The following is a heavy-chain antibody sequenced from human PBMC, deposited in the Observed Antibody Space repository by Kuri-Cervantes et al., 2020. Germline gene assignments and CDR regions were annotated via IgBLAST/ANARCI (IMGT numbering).Heavy chain of an antibody. D-gene: IGHD4-17*01. CDR2: IYHSGST. V-gene: IGHV4-30-2*01. J-gene: IGHJ5*01. CDR1: GGSISSGGYS. Sequence: LRLSCAVSGGSISSGGYSWSWIRQPPGKGLEWIGYIYHSGSTYYNPFLKSRVTISVDRSKNQFSLNLSSVTAADTAVYYCAREIDYGDYGWFDSWGQGTLVTVSS. CDR3: AREIDYGDYGWFDS.